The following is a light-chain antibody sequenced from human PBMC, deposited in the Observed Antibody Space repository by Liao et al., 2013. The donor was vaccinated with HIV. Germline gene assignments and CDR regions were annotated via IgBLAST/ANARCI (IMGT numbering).Light chain of an antibody. CDR3: QAWDSSTAL. CDR1: NIGSKP. V-gene: IGLV3-21*01. Sequence: YVLTQPPSVAVAPGQTAGITCGAYNIGSKPVNWYQQKTGQAPVLVVFFDSGRPSGIPERFSGSNSGNIATLTISGTQPMDEADYYCQAWDSSTALFGGGTKLTVL. CDR2: FDS. J-gene: IGLJ3*02.